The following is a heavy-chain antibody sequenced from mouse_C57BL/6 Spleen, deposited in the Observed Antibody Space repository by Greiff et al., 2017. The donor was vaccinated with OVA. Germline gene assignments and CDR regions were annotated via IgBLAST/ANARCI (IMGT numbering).Heavy chain of an antibody. CDR3: ARSDSSGYSFAY. J-gene: IGHJ3*01. D-gene: IGHD3-2*02. Sequence: QVQLQQPGAELVRPGSSVKLSCKASGYTFTSYWMDWVKPRPGPGIEWIGNIYPSDSETHYNQKFKDKATLTVDKSSSTAYMQLSSLTSEDSAVYYCARSDSSGYSFAYWGQGTLVTVSA. CDR2: IYPSDSET. CDR1: GYTFTSYW. V-gene: IGHV1-61*01.